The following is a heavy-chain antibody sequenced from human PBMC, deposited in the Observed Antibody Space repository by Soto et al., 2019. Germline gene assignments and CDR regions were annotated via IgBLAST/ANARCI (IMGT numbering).Heavy chain of an antibody. J-gene: IGHJ4*02. Sequence: QVQLVESGGGVVQPGRSLRLSCAASGFTFSSYGMHWVRQAPGKGLEWVAVIWYDGSNKYYADSVKGRFTISRDNSKNTLYLQMNSLGAEDTAVYYCAGEGTMVRGVIPPFDYWGQGTLVTVSS. V-gene: IGHV3-33*01. CDR3: AGEGTMVRGVIPPFDY. CDR1: GFTFSSYG. D-gene: IGHD3-10*01. CDR2: IWYDGSNK.